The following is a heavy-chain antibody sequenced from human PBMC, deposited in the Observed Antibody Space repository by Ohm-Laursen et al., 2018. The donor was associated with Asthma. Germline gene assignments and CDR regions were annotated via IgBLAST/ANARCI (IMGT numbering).Heavy chain of an antibody. CDR3: ARDEIAVAGTGVPWFDP. J-gene: IGHJ5*02. CDR2: IWYDGSNK. D-gene: IGHD6-19*01. CDR1: GFTFSSYG. Sequence: SLRLSCAASGFTFSSYGIHWVRQAPGKGLEWVAVIWYDGSNKYYADSVKGRFTISRDNSKNTLYLQMNSLRAEDTAVYYCARDEIAVAGTGVPWFDPWGQGTLVTVSS. V-gene: IGHV3-33*01.